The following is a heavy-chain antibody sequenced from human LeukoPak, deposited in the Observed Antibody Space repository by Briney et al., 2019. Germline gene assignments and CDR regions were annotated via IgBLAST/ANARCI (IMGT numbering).Heavy chain of an antibody. D-gene: IGHD3-10*01. CDR1: GGSFSGYY. CDR2: INHSGST. CDR3: ARGGDTMVRGTHYYYYYYMDV. J-gene: IGHJ6*03. Sequence: SETLSLTCAVYGGSFSGYYWSWIRQPPGKGLEWIGEINHSGSTNYNPSLKSRVTISVDTPKNQFSLKLSSVTAADTAVYYCARGGDTMVRGTHYYYYYYMDVWGRGTTVTVSS. V-gene: IGHV4-34*01.